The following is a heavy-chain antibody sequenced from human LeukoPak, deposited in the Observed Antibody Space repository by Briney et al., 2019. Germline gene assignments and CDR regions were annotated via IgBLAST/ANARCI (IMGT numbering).Heavy chain of an antibody. J-gene: IGHJ4*02. V-gene: IGHV1-18*01. D-gene: IGHD5-24*01. CDR2: ISAYNGNT. CDR3: ARSSLRRDGYNYAY. Sequence: GASVKVSCTASGYTFTSYGISWVRQAPGQGLEWMGWISAYNGNTNYAQKLQGRVTMTTDTSTSTTYMELRSLRSDDTAVYYCARSSLRRDGYNYAYWGQGTLVTVSS. CDR1: GYTFTSYG.